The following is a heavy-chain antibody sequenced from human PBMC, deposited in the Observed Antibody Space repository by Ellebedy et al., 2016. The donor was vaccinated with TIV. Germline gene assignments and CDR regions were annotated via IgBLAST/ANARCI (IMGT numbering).Heavy chain of an antibody. D-gene: IGHD6-13*01. Sequence: ASVKVSCXASGNSFSSYYMHWVRQAPGQGLEWMGWINPNSGGTNYAQNFQGRVTMTRDTSKNQFSLNLRSVTAADTAMYFCARDRPDPTAAPGTDGDWFDPWGQGTLVTVSS. CDR1: GNSFSSYY. CDR3: ARDRPDPTAAPGTDGDWFDP. J-gene: IGHJ5*02. CDR2: INPNSGGT. V-gene: IGHV1-2*02.